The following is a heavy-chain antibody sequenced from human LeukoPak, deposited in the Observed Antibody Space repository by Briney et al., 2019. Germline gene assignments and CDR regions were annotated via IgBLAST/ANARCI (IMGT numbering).Heavy chain of an antibody. Sequence: GRSLGLSCAASGFTFSSYAMHWVRQAPGKGLEWVAVISYDGSNKYYADSVKGRFTISRDNSKNTLYLQMNSLRAEDTAVYYCARDYYDSSGYSHYWYFDLWGRGTLVTVSS. V-gene: IGHV3-30-3*01. J-gene: IGHJ2*01. CDR3: ARDYYDSSGYSHYWYFDL. D-gene: IGHD3-22*01. CDR2: ISYDGSNK. CDR1: GFTFSSYA.